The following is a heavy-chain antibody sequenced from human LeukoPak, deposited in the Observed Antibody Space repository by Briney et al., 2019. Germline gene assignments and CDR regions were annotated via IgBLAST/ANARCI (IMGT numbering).Heavy chain of an antibody. CDR1: GYSFTSYC. D-gene: IGHD3-22*01. CDR2: IYPGDSDT. J-gene: IGHJ4*02. V-gene: IGHV5-51*01. CDR3: ARRTHASSGAIDY. Sequence: GKSLTTSSMGAGYSFTSYCICWGRQMPGKGREWMGIIYPGDSDTRYSPSFQGQVTISADKSISTAYLQWSSLKASDTAMYYCARRTHASSGAIDYWGQGTLVTVSS.